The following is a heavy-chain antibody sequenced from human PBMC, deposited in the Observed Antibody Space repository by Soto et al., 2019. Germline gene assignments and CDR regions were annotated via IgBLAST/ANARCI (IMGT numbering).Heavy chain of an antibody. V-gene: IGHV3-30-3*01. CDR3: ARGGTTGLGAMFDY. Sequence: QVQLVESGGGVVQPGRSLRLSCAASGFTFSSYAMHWVRQAPGKGLEWVAVISYDGSNKYYADSVKGRFTISRDNSKNTLYLQMNSLRAEDTAVYYCARGGTTGLGAMFDYWGQGTLVTVSS. J-gene: IGHJ4*02. D-gene: IGHD4-17*01. CDR2: ISYDGSNK. CDR1: GFTFSSYA.